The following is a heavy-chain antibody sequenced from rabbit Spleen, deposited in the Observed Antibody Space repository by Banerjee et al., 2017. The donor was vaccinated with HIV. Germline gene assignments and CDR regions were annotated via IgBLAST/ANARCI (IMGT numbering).Heavy chain of an antibody. CDR1: GFDFSAFG. D-gene: IGHD8-1*01. V-gene: IGHV1S45*01. CDR3: ARDGAGGSYFDL. CDR2: IYAGGPGNP. J-gene: IGHJ4*01. Sequence: QEQLVESGGGLVQPGGSLTLSCKASGFDFSAFGMSWVRQAPGKGLEWIACIYAGGPGNPYYANWAKGRFTISKTSSTTVTLQMTSLTAADTATYFCARDGAGGSYFDLWGQGTLVTVS.